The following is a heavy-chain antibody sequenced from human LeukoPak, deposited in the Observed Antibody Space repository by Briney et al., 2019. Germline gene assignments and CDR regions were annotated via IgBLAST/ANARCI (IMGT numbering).Heavy chain of an antibody. V-gene: IGHV3-23*01. CDR1: GFTFSSYA. CDR3: AKDMRRYYDSSGFFDY. CDR2: ISGSGGST. D-gene: IGHD3-22*01. J-gene: IGHJ4*02. Sequence: GGSLRLSCAASGFTFSSYAMSWVRQAPGKGLEWVSAISGSGGSTYYAASVKGRITISRDNSKNTLYLQMTSLRAEDTAVYYCAKDMRRYYDSSGFFDYWGQGTLVTVSS.